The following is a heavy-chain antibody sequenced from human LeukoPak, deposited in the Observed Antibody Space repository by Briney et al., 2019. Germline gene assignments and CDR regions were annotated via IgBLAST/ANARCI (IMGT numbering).Heavy chain of an antibody. CDR2: INPNSGGT. J-gene: IGHJ5*02. CDR1: GYTFTNYY. CDR3: ARGGSSSWYSPWFDP. V-gene: IGHV1-2*02. D-gene: IGHD6-13*01. Sequence: ASVKVSCKASGYTFTNYYMHWVRQAPRQGLEWMGWINPNSGGTNYAQKFQGRVTMTRDTSISTAYMELSSLRSEDTAVYYCARGGSSSWYSPWFDPWGQGTLVTVSS.